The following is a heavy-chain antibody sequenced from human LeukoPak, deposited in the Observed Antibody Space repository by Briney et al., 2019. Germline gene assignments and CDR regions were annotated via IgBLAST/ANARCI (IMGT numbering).Heavy chain of an antibody. CDR2: INGDGTTT. CDR1: GSPFSSYW. J-gene: IGHJ4*02. V-gene: IGHV3-74*01. Sequence: PGGSLRLSCATSGSPFSSYWMLWVRQAPGKGLEWVSRINGDGTTTTYADSVKGRFTISRDNTENILYLQMDSLRAEDTAIYYCSRSQFDYWGQGVLVTVSS. CDR3: SRSQFDY.